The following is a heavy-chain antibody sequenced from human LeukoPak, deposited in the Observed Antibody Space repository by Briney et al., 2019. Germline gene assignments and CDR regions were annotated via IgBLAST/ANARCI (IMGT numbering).Heavy chain of an antibody. Sequence: SETLSLTCTVSGGSIISYYWSWIRQPPGKGLEWIEYVYYTGSTKYNPSLKSRVAISVDTSKNQFSLKLGSVTAADTAVYYCARGGTNFDYWGQGTQVTVSS. CDR1: GGSIISYY. J-gene: IGHJ4*02. CDR2: VYYTGST. CDR3: ARGGTNFDY. D-gene: IGHD1-26*01. V-gene: IGHV4-59*08.